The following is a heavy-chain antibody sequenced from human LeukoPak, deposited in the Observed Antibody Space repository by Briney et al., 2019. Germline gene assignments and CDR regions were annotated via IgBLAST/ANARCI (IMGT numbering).Heavy chain of an antibody. V-gene: IGHV3-23*01. CDR1: GFPLSIYA. D-gene: IGHD2-15*01. CDR2: ISFSGNP. Sequence: GDPLRLSCAPSGFPLSIYAMRWVRQGPGKGLEWVSAISFSGNPYHAVSLKGRFTISRDSYKHTLYLHMNSLIAEDATVYYCAKAPVTTCSGAYGYPFAYWGEGTLVTVSS. CDR3: AKAPVTTCSGAYGYPFAY. J-gene: IGHJ4*02.